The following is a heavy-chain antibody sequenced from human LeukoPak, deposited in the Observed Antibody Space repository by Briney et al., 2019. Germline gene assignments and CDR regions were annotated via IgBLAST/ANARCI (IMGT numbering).Heavy chain of an antibody. D-gene: IGHD5-18*01. CDR3: AKAQRSGYSYGNYFDN. V-gene: IGHV3-23*01. Sequence: PGGSLRLSCAASGFTFGNYAMCWVRQAPGKGLEWVSAISGGGGGTFYADSVKGRLTISRDTSENTLFLQMNSLRAEDTAVYYCAKAQRSGYSYGNYFDNWGQGTLVTVSS. CDR2: ISGGGGGT. J-gene: IGHJ4*02. CDR1: GFTFGNYA.